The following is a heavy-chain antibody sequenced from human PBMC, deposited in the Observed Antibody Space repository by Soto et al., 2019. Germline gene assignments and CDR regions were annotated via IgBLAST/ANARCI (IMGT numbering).Heavy chain of an antibody. CDR2: IIPILGTA. D-gene: IGHD3-22*01. CDR3: TSFDSNGYYPQNHY. J-gene: IGHJ4*02. CDR1: GGSFSSFS. Sequence: QVILAQSVAEVKKPGSSVKVSCKVSGGSFSSFSINWVRQAPGQRFEWMGGIIPILGTANFTQKFQDRVTFTADESTATAYMTLSSLTSEDTAFYYCTSFDSNGYYPQNHYWGPGTQVTVSS. V-gene: IGHV1-69*01.